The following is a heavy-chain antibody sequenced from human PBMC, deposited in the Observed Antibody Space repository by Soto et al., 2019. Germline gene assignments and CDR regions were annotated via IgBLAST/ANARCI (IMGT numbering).Heavy chain of an antibody. D-gene: IGHD3-3*01. Sequence: ASVKLSCTASGYTITSYGISWVRQAPGQGLEWMGWISAYNGNTNYAQKLQGRVTMTTDTSTSTAYMELRSLRSDDTAVYYCARVRYDFWSGPDVDYYYMDVWGKGTTVTVSS. CDR3: ARVRYDFWSGPDVDYYYMDV. V-gene: IGHV1-18*01. CDR1: GYTITSYG. CDR2: ISAYNGNT. J-gene: IGHJ6*03.